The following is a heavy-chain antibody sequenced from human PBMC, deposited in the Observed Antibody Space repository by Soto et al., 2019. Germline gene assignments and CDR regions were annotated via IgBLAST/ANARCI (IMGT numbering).Heavy chain of an antibody. J-gene: IGHJ4*02. CDR1: GASISGYY. D-gene: IGHD6-25*01. Sequence: QVQLQQWGTGLLKPSETLSLTCAVSGASISGYYWSWIRQPPGKGLEWIGDIYHSGSVNYSPSLKSRATTSVDTSKSQLSLRLSSVTAADTAVYYCVRFISANFDYWGQGTLVTVSS. CDR2: IYHSGSV. CDR3: VRFISANFDY. V-gene: IGHV4-34*01.